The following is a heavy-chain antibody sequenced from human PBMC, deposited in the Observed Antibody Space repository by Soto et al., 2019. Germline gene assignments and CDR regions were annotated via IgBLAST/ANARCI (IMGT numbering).Heavy chain of an antibody. D-gene: IGHD5-12*01. Sequence: QVQLVQSGAEVKKPGASVKVSCKASGYTFTSYYMHWVRQAPGQGLEWMGIINPSGGSTSYAQKFQGRVTMTGDTSTSAVYMELSSLRSEDTAVYYCARDPGGYSGYDPPDYWGQGTLVTVSS. CDR1: GYTFTSYY. CDR3: ARDPGGYSGYDPPDY. CDR2: INPSGGST. J-gene: IGHJ4*02. V-gene: IGHV1-46*01.